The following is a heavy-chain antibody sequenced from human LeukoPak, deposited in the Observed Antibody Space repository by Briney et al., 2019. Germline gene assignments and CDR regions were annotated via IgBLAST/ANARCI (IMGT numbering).Heavy chain of an antibody. CDR1: GFTFSSYS. Sequence: GGSLRLSCAASGFTFSSYSMNWVRQAPGKGLEWVSSISSSSYIYYADSVKGRFTISRDNAKNSLYLQMNSLRAEDTAVYYCARDWGGGIEATIADYYYGMDVWGQGTTVTVSS. V-gene: IGHV3-21*01. CDR3: ARDWGGGIEATIADYYYGMDV. CDR2: ISSSSYI. D-gene: IGHD5-12*01. J-gene: IGHJ6*02.